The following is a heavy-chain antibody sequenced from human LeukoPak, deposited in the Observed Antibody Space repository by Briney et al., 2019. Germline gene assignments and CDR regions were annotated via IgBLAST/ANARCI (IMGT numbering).Heavy chain of an antibody. D-gene: IGHD3-22*01. J-gene: IGHJ3*02. V-gene: IGHV1-69*04. Sequence: GASVTVSFKGAGGTFSIYGISWGRQAPGQGLGWVGRIIPMLGIANYAQKFQGRVTITADKSTSPAYMELSSLRSEDTAVYYCARDEINYYDSSGYYPAAFDIWGQGTMVTVSS. CDR2: IIPMLGIA. CDR1: GGTFSIYG. CDR3: ARDEINYYDSSGYYPAAFDI.